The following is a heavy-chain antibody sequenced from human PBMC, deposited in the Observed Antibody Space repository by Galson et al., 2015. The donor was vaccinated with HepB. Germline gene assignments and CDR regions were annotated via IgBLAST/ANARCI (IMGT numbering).Heavy chain of an antibody. V-gene: IGHV4-31*03. CDR1: GGSISSGGYY. CDR2: IYYSGST. Sequence: TLSLTCTVSGGSISSGGYYWSWIRQHPGRGLEWIGYIYYSGSTYYNPSLKSRVTISVDTSKNQFSLKLSSVTTADTAVYYCARDRVGATPQPNYYYYGMDVWGQGTTVTVSS. D-gene: IGHD1-26*01. J-gene: IGHJ6*02. CDR3: ARDRVGATPQPNYYYYGMDV.